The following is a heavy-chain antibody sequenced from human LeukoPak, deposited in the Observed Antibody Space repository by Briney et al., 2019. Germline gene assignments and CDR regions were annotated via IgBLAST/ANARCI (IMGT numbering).Heavy chain of an antibody. CDR2: IYYSGRT. V-gene: IGHV4-39*01. D-gene: IGHD6-19*01. J-gene: IGHJ3*02. CDR3: ARHSGSGWLDAFDI. CDR1: GGSFSGYY. Sequence: SETLSLTCAVYGGSFSGYYWGWIRQPPGKGLEWIGSIYYSGRTYYNPSLESRVTISIHTSKNQFSLKLSSVTAADTAVFYCARHSGSGWLDAFDIWGQGTMVTVSS.